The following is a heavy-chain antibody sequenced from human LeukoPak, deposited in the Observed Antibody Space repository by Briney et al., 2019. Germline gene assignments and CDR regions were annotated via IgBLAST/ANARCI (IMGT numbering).Heavy chain of an antibody. Sequence: PSETRSLTCTVSGGSISSYYWSWVRQPAGKGLEWIGRIYASGNTNYNPSLKGRVTMTVDTSKNQFSLNLSSVTAADTAVYYCARLGFLEWSLGPGFDYWGQGTLVTVSS. CDR2: IYASGNT. CDR1: GGSISSYY. D-gene: IGHD3-3*01. V-gene: IGHV4-4*07. CDR3: ARLGFLEWSLGPGFDY. J-gene: IGHJ4*02.